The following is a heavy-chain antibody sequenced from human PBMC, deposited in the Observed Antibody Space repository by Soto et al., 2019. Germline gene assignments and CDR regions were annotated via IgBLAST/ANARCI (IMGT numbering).Heavy chain of an antibody. Sequence: PSXTLSLADSVSDDSISSDRSCWGLIRQPPGKGLEWIGSIYYRGNAYYNPSLQTRVTISLDKSRSQFSLKLNSVTAADSAVYFCARLEGLATISYYFAFRGQGALVIVS. CDR2: IYYRGNA. CDR3: ARLEGLATISYYFAF. J-gene: IGHJ4*02. V-gene: IGHV4-39*01. D-gene: IGHD3-9*01. CDR1: DDSISSDRSC.